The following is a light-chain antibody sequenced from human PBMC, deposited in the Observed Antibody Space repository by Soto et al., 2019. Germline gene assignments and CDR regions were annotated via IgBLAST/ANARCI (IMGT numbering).Light chain of an antibody. J-gene: IGLJ1*01. CDR2: GNN. Sequence: QSVLTQPPSVSGAPGQTVTISCAGSTSNFGAGYDVHWYQQFPRTAPRLLIFGNNNRPSGVPDRFSGSKSGTSASLAISGLQSEDEGDYYCATWDDNVYVFGTGTKVTVL. CDR3: ATWDDNVYV. V-gene: IGLV1-40*01. CDR1: TSNFGAGYD.